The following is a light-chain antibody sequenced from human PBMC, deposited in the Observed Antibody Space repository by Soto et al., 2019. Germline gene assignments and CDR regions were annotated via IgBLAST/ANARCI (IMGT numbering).Light chain of an antibody. CDR3: QQYNNWPLYS. J-gene: IGKJ2*01. CDR2: AAS. Sequence: EIVMTQSPGTLSVSPEERATLSCRASQGVGTNLAWYQQRPGQAPRLLIYAASTRATGIPARFSGRGSGTEFTLTISSLQSEDFALYFCQQYNNWPLYSFGQGTKLEIK. V-gene: IGKV3-15*01. CDR1: QGVGTN.